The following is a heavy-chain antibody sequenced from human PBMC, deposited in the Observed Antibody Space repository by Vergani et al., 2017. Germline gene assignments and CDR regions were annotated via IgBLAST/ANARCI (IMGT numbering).Heavy chain of an antibody. CDR3: ARXLGGYSGYGENWFDP. D-gene: IGHD5-12*01. J-gene: IGHJ5*02. CDR2: IIPIFGTA. V-gene: IGHV1-69*12. CDR1: GGTFSSYA. Sequence: QVQLVQSGAEVKKPGSSVKVSCKASGGTFSSYAISWVRQAPGQGLEWMGGIIPIFGTANYAQKFQGRVTITADESTSTAYMELSSLRSEDTAVYYCARXLGGYSGYGENWFDPWGQGTLVTVSS.